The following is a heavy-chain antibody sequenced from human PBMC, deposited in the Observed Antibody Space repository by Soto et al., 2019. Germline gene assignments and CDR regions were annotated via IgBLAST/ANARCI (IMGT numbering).Heavy chain of an antibody. Sequence: QVQLVQSGAEVKKPGASVKVSCKASGYTFTSYDINWVRQATGQGLEWMGWMNPNSGNTGFAQKCHVIVNLTRNTSIITAYMQLSRLRSEDTAVYYCARTLYGDNVDYWGQGTLVTVSS. V-gene: IGHV1-8*01. D-gene: IGHD4-17*01. CDR3: ARTLYGDNVDY. CDR1: GYTFTSYD. CDR2: MNPNSGNT. J-gene: IGHJ4*02.